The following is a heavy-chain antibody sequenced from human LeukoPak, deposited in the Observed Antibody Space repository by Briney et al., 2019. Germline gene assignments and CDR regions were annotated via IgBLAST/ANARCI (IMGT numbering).Heavy chain of an antibody. CDR1: GYIFTSYG. CDR3: ARGRGYSYGYADY. CDR2: ISAYNGNT. V-gene: IGHV1-18*01. J-gene: IGHJ4*02. Sequence: ASVKVSCKASGYIFTSYGITWVRQAPGQGLEWMGWISAYNGNTNYAQKLQGRVTMTRNISIRTAYMELSTLRSDDTAVYYCARGRGYSYGYADYWGQGTLVTVSS. D-gene: IGHD5-18*01.